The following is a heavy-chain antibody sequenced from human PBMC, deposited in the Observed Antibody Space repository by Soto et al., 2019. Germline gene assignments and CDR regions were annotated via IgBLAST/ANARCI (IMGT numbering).Heavy chain of an antibody. V-gene: IGHV5-51*01. J-gene: IGHJ6*02. CDR1: GYTFTIHW. Sequence: PGESVKISCXTSGYTFTIHWIAWVRQVPGKGLEWMAMMYPGDSDTRYSPSLQGQVTMSADKSIATAFLQWSSLKASDTALYYCAKDLEYYPSGMDVWGQGTTVTVSS. D-gene: IGHD3-10*01. CDR2: MYPGDSDT. CDR3: AKDLEYYPSGMDV.